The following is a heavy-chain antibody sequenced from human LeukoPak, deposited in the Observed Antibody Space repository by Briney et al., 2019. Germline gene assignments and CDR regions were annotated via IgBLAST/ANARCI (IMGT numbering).Heavy chain of an antibody. CDR2: INHSGST. J-gene: IGHJ2*01. V-gene: IGHV4-34*01. Sequence: SETLSLTCAVYGGSFSGYYWSWIRQPPGKGLEWIGEINHSGSTNYNPSLKSRVTISVDTSKNQFSLKLSSVTAADTAVYYCASGYYPHCYFDLWGRGTLVTVSS. D-gene: IGHD3-22*01. CDR3: ASGYYPHCYFDL. CDR1: GGSFSGYY.